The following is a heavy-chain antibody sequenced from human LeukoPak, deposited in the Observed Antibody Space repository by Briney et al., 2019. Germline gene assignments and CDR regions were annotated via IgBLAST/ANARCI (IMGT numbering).Heavy chain of an antibody. J-gene: IGHJ6*03. Sequence: ASVKVSCKASGYTFTSYYMHWVRQAPGQGLEWMGWINPNSGGTNYAQKFQGRVTMTRDTSISTAYMELSRLRSDDTAVYYCARALGQWEWGYYYYYMDVWGKGTTVTVSS. CDR1: GYTFTSYY. D-gene: IGHD1-26*01. CDR2: INPNSGGT. V-gene: IGHV1-2*02. CDR3: ARALGQWEWGYYYYYMDV.